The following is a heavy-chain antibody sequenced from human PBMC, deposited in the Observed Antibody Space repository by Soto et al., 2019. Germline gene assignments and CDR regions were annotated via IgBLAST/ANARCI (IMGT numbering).Heavy chain of an antibody. D-gene: IGHD3-22*01. Sequence: GESLKISCKGSGYSFTSYWISWVRQMPVKGLEWMGRIDPSDSYTNYSPSFQGHVTISADKSISTAYLQWSSLKASDTAMYYSARLDYDSSGYYSRLDIWGQGTMVTVSS. V-gene: IGHV5-10-1*01. J-gene: IGHJ3*02. CDR3: ARLDYDSSGYYSRLDI. CDR2: IDPSDSYT. CDR1: GYSFTSYW.